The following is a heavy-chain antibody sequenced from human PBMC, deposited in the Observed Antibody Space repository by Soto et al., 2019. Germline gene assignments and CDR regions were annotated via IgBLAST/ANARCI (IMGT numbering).Heavy chain of an antibody. J-gene: IGHJ6*02. Sequence: ASVKVSCKASGYSFTNYGISWVRQAPGQGLEWMGWISGHNGNTNYAQKLQGRVTMTTDTSTSTAYMELSSLRSEDTAVYYCARARYRFLEWFPKDYYYYGMDVWGQGTTVTVSS. D-gene: IGHD3-3*01. CDR3: ARARYRFLEWFPKDYYYYGMDV. CDR1: GYSFTNYG. CDR2: ISGHNGNT. V-gene: IGHV1-18*01.